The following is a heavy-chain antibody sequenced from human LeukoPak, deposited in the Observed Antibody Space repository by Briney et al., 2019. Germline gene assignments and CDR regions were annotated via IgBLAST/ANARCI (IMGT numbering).Heavy chain of an antibody. Sequence: GGSLRLSCTASGLSFSNYWMSWVRQAPGKGLEWVASKKQDESEKYYVDSVKGRFTTSRDNAKSSLYLQMNALRGEDTAVYYCARLVGDVTTWDCWGQGTLVTVSS. CDR3: ARLVGDVTTWDC. V-gene: IGHV3-7*03. J-gene: IGHJ4*02. CDR2: KKQDESEK. D-gene: IGHD1-26*01. CDR1: GLSFSNYW.